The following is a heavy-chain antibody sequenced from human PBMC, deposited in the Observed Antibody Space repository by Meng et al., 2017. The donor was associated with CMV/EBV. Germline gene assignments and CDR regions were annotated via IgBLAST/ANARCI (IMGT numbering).Heavy chain of an antibody. CDR2: IGTAGDT. CDR3: ARGASSTDAFDF. Sequence: GGFLRLSCAASGFTFSNYDMHWVRQATGKGLEWVSSIGTAGDTYYPGSVKGRFSISRENAKNSLYLQINSLRAGDTAVYYCARGASSTDAFDFWGPGTVVTVSS. V-gene: IGHV3-13*01. CDR1: GFTFSNYD. D-gene: IGHD6-6*01. J-gene: IGHJ3*01.